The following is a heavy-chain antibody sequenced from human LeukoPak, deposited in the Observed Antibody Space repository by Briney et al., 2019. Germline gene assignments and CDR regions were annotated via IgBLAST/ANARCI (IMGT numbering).Heavy chain of an antibody. CDR2: IYYSGST. Sequence: SETLSLTCTVSGGSISSSSYYWGWIRQPPGKGLEWVGSIYYSGSTYYNPSHKSRVTISVDTSKNQFSLKLSSVTAADTAVYFCARAQVSITIFGVVNYYFDYWGQGTLVTVSS. CDR3: ARAQVSITIFGVVNYYFDY. D-gene: IGHD3-3*01. V-gene: IGHV4-39*07. CDR1: GGSISSSSYY. J-gene: IGHJ4*02.